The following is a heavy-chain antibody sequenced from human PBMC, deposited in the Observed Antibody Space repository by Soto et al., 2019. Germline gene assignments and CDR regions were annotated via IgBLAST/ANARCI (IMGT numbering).Heavy chain of an antibody. V-gene: IGHV3-73*01. CDR3: TSIVVVPAATYYYMDV. CDR1: GFTFSGSA. CDR2: IRSKANSYAT. J-gene: IGHJ6*03. D-gene: IGHD2-2*01. Sequence: PGGSLRLSCAASGFTFSGSAMHWVRQASGKGLEWVGRIRSKANSYATAYAASVKGRFTISRDDSKNTAYLQMNSLKTEDTAVYYCTSIVVVPAATYYYMDVWGKGTTVTVSS.